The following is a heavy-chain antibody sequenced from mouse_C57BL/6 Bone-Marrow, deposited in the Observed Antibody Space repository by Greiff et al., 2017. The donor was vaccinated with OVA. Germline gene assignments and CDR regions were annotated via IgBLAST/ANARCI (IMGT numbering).Heavy chain of an antibody. Sequence: VQLQQSGTVLARPGASVKMSCKTSGYTFTSYWMHWVKQRPGQGLEWIGAIYPGNSDTSYNQKFKGKAKLTAVTSASTAYMELSSLTNEDSAVYYCTRCDPHYYGSSAWFAYWGQGTLVTVSA. J-gene: IGHJ3*01. D-gene: IGHD1-1*01. CDR2: IYPGNSDT. V-gene: IGHV1-5*01. CDR1: GYTFTSYW. CDR3: TRCDPHYYGSSAWFAY.